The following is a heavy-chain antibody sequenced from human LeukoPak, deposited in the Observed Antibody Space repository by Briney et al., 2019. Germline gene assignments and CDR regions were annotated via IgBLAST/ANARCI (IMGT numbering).Heavy chain of an antibody. J-gene: IGHJ6*02. CDR2: INHSGST. CDR1: GGSFSGYY. Sequence: ASETLSLTCAVYGGSFSGYYWSWIRQXPGKGLXXXXEINHSGSTNYNPSLKSRVAISVDTSKNQFSLKLSSVTAADTAVYYCARVTSDNYYYYGMDVWGQGTTVTVSS. V-gene: IGHV4-34*01. CDR3: ARVTSDNYYYYGMDV.